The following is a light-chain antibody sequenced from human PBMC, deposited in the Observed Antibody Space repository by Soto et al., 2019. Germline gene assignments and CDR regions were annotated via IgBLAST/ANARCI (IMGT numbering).Light chain of an antibody. J-gene: IGLJ1*01. V-gene: IGLV2-11*01. CDR1: SSDVGGYNY. Sequence: QSALTRPRSVSGSPGQSVTISCTGTSSDVGGYNYVSWYQQHPGKAPKLMIYDVSKRPSGVPDRFSGSKSGNTASLTISGLQAEDEADYYRCSRDFGTGTKVTVL. CDR2: DVS. CDR3: CSRD.